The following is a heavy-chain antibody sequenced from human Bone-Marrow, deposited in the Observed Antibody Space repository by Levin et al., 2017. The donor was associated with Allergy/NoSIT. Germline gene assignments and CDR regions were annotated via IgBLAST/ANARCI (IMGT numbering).Heavy chain of an antibody. CDR1: GFLFAKSW. CDR3: ARWGGGHFDY. J-gene: IGHJ4*02. CDR2: IRQDGNER. V-gene: IGHV3-7*01. D-gene: IGHD1-26*01. Sequence: PAASVKVSCAASGFLFAKSWMNWVRQAPGKGLEWVANIRQDGNERYYVDSVRGRFTISRDNANSSLYLQMNSLRVEDTAVYYCARWGGGHFDYWGQGILVTVSS.